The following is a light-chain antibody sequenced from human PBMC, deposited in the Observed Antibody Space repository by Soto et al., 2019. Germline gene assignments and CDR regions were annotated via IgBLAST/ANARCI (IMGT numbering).Light chain of an antibody. CDR2: DAF. V-gene: IGKV3D-11*02. Sequence: TVLTQSPATLSLSPGERATLSCKASQSIGNSLGWFQQKPGQAPRLLIDDAFNRATGIPARFTGSGSGSDFTLSLSSVEPEDFGVYYCRQRYNWHLTFGGGTKVEIK. CDR3: RQRYNWHLT. J-gene: IGKJ4*01. CDR1: QSIGNS.